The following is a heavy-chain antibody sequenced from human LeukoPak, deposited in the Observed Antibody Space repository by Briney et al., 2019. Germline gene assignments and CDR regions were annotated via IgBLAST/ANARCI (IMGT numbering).Heavy chain of an antibody. CDR2: IYYSGTT. CDR3: VRHFYYFDTSGYSNFDS. CDR1: GGSIRSSTYY. D-gene: IGHD3-22*01. V-gene: IGHV4-39*01. J-gene: IGHJ4*02. Sequence: SETLSLTCTVSGGSIRSSTYYWGWVRQPPGKGLEYVGSIYYSGTTSYNPSLKSRLTISVDTSKNQFSLRLSSVTATDTAIYYCVRHFYYFDTSGYSNFDSWGQGSLVTVSS.